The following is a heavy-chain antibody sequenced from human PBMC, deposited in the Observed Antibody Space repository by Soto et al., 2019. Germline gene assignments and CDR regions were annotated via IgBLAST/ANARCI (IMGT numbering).Heavy chain of an antibody. CDR3: ARQTTPQYCRSTSCYDWSWFDP. J-gene: IGHJ5*02. D-gene: IGHD2-2*01. CDR2: IYPGDSDT. Sequence: GESLKISCKGSGYSFTSYWIGWVRQMPGKGLGWMGIIYPGDSDTRYSPSFQGQVTISADKSISTAYLQWSSLKASDTAMYYCARQTTPQYCRSTSCYDWSWFDPWGQGTLVTVSS. CDR1: GYSFTSYW. V-gene: IGHV5-51*01.